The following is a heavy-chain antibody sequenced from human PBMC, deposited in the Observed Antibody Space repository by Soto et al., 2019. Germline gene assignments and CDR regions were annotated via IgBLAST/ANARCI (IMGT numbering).Heavy chain of an antibody. V-gene: IGHV3-30*18. CDR2: ISYDGSNK. CDR3: AKCQGSGWPYYYYYGMDV. Sequence: QVQLVESGGGVVQPGRSLRLSCAASGFTFSSYGVHWVRQAPGKGLEWVAVISYDGSNKYYADSVKGRFTISRDNSKNTLYLQMNSLRAEDTAVYYCAKCQGSGWPYYYYYGMDVWGQGTTVTVSS. J-gene: IGHJ6*02. D-gene: IGHD6-19*01. CDR1: GFTFSSYG.